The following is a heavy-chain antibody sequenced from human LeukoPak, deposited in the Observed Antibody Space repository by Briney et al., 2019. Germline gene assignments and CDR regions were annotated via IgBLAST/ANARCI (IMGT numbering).Heavy chain of an antibody. CDR3: AKEATRIVGATYGYYYYGMDV. Sequence: GGSLRLSCAASGFTFSSYAMSWVRQAPGKGREWVSAISGSGGSTYYADSVKGRFTISRDNSKNTLYLQMNSLRAEDTAVYYCAKEATRIVGATYGYYYYGMDVWGQGTTVTVSS. CDR1: GFTFSSYA. J-gene: IGHJ6*02. V-gene: IGHV3-23*01. CDR2: ISGSGGST. D-gene: IGHD1-26*01.